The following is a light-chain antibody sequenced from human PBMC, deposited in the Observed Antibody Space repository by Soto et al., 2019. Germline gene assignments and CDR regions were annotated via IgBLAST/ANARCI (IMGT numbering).Light chain of an antibody. CDR2: RNN. Sequence: QSVLTQPPSASGTPGQRVTISCSGSSSNIGSNYVYWYQQLPGTAPKLLIYRNNQRPSGVPDRFSGSKSGTSASLAISGLLSEDEADYYCAAWDDSLSVVFGGRTKLTVL. CDR1: SSNIGSNY. CDR3: AAWDDSLSVV. V-gene: IGLV1-47*01. J-gene: IGLJ2*01.